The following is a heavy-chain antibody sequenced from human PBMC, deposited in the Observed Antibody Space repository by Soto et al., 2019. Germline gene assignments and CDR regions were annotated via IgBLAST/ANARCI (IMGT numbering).Heavy chain of an antibody. D-gene: IGHD1-1*01. CDR1: CFTVCSYG. V-gene: IGHV3-30*18. Sequence: GGTLTLSCESHCFTVCSYGMHWVRQAPGKGLEWVAVISYDGSNKYYADSVKGRFTISRDNSKNTLYLQMNSLRAEDTAVYYCAKDGSSGSMDVWGQGT. CDR2: ISYDGSNK. CDR3: AKDGSSGSMDV. J-gene: IGHJ6*02.